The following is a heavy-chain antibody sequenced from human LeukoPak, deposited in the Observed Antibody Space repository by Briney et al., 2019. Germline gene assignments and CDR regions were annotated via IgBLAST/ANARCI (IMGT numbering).Heavy chain of an antibody. CDR3: ANLHSSGWHWVDY. D-gene: IGHD6-19*01. CDR1: GFTFSSYS. J-gene: IGHJ4*02. V-gene: IGHV3-21*04. Sequence: GGSLRLSCAASGFTFSSYSMNWVRQAPGKGLEWVSSISSSSSYIYYADSVKGRFTISRDNAKNSLYLQMNSLRAEDTAVYYCANLHSSGWHWVDYWGQGTLVTVSS. CDR2: ISSSSSYI.